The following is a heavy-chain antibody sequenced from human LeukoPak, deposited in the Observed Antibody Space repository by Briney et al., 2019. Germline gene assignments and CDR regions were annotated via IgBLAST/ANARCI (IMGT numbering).Heavy chain of an antibody. D-gene: IGHD3-10*01. Sequence: ASVKVSCKVSGYTLTELSMHWVRQAPGKGLGWMGGFDPPDGETIYAQKFQGRVTMTEDTSTDTAYMELSSLRSEDTAVYYCATAGELRIGRNWFDPWGQGTLVTVYS. J-gene: IGHJ5*02. CDR1: GYTLTELS. V-gene: IGHV1-24*01. CDR3: ATAGELRIGRNWFDP. CDR2: FDPPDGET.